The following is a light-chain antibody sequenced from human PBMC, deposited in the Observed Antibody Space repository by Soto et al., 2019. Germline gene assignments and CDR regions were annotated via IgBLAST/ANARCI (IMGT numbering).Light chain of an antibody. V-gene: IGKV1-39*01. CDR2: AAS. Sequence: DIQVTQSPSSLSASVGDSVTITCRTSQSISNYFNWYQQKVGKAPDLLIYAASSLQSGVPSRFSGSGSGTDFTLTISSLQPEDFATYYCQQSYSTPLTFGPGTKVDIK. J-gene: IGKJ3*01. CDR3: QQSYSTPLT. CDR1: QSISNY.